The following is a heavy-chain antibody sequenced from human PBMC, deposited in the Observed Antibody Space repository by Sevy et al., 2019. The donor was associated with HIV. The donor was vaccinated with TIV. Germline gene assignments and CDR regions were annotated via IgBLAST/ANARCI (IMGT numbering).Heavy chain of an antibody. J-gene: IGHJ4*02. V-gene: IGHV3-7*01. D-gene: IGHD3-9*01. CDR1: GFTFSSYW. Sequence: GGSLRLSCVASGFTFSSYWMSWVRQAPGKGLEWVANIKQDGSEKYYVDSVKGRFTISRDNAKNSLYVQMNSLRAEDTAVYYCAKDRGYYDTLTGYSTFDFWGQGTLVTVSS. CDR2: IKQDGSEK. CDR3: AKDRGYYDTLTGYSTFDF.